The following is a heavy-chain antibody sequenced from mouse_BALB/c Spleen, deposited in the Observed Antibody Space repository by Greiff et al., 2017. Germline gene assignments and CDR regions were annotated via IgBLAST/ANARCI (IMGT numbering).Heavy chain of an antibody. Sequence: EVKLMESGGGLVQPGGSLRLSCATSGFTFTDYYMSWVRQPPGKALEWLGFIRNKANGYTTEYSVSVKGRFTISRDNSQSSLYLQMNTRRAEDSATYYCAGFAYWGQGTLVTVSA. J-gene: IGHJ3*01. CDR1: GFTFTDYY. CDR3: AGFAY. V-gene: IGHV7-3*02. CDR2: IRNKANGYTT.